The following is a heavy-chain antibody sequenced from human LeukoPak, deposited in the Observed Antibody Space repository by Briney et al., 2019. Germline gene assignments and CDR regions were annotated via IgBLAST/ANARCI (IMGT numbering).Heavy chain of an antibody. CDR1: GFTFSSYA. V-gene: IGHV3-30-3*01. J-gene: IGHJ5*02. CDR3: AKGSTVTTSWFDP. CDR2: ISYDGSNK. D-gene: IGHD4-17*01. Sequence: GGSLRLSCAASGFTFSSYAMHWVRQAPGKGLEWVAVISYDGSNKYYADSVKGRLTISRDNSKNTLYLEMNSLRAEDTAVYYCAKGSTVTTSWFDPWGQGTLVTVSS.